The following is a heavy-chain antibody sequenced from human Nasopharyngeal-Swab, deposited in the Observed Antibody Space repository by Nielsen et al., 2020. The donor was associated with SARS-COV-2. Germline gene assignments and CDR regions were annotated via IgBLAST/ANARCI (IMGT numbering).Heavy chain of an antibody. CDR2: MNPNSGNT. CDR3: ARLSNYDFWSGYYAYMDV. J-gene: IGHJ6*03. CDR1: GYTFTSYD. D-gene: IGHD3-3*01. Sequence: ASVQVPCKASGYTFTSYDINWVRQATGQGLEWMGWMNPNSGNTGYAQKFQGRVTMTRNTSISTAYMELSSLRSEDTAVYYCARLSNYDFWSGYYAYMDVWGKGTTVTVSS. V-gene: IGHV1-8*01.